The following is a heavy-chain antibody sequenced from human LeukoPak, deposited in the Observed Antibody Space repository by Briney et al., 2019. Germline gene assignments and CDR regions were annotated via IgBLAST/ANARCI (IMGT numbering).Heavy chain of an antibody. CDR1: GFTFSSYS. Sequence: GGSLRLSCAASGFTFSSYSMNWVRQAPGKGLEWVSYISSSGSTIYYADSVKGRFTISRDNAKNSLYLQMNSLRAEDTAVYYCARETNDYVWGSFDYWGQGTLVTVSS. CDR3: ARETNDYVWGSFDY. CDR2: ISSSGSTI. D-gene: IGHD3-16*01. V-gene: IGHV3-48*04. J-gene: IGHJ4*02.